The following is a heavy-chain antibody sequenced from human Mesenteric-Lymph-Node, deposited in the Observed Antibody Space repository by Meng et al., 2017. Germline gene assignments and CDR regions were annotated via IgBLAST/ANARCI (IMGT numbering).Heavy chain of an antibody. J-gene: IGHJ4*02. CDR2: IHWSGGDT. CDR3: ARGGAILTGYYRYYFDY. V-gene: IGHV3-20*04. CDR1: GFSFDEYA. Sequence: GESLKISCAASGFSFDEYALSWVRQAPGKGLEWVSGIHWSGGDTGYADSVKGRFIISRDNAKNTLYLQMTSLRAEDTALYYCARGGAILTGYYRYYFDYWGQGTLVTVSS. D-gene: IGHD3-9*01.